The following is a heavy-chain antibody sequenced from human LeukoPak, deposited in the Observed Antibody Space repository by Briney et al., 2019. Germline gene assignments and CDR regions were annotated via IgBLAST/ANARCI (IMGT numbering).Heavy chain of an antibody. D-gene: IGHD6-13*01. J-gene: IGHJ6*03. V-gene: IGHV3-64*01. Sequence: GGSLRLSCAASGFTFSSYAMHWVRQAPGKGLEYVSAISSNGGSTYYANSVKGRFAISRDNSKNTLYLQMGSLRAEDMAVYYCARDRSSSWDYYYYYMDVWGKGTTVTISS. CDR3: ARDRSSSWDYYYYYMDV. CDR2: ISSNGGST. CDR1: GFTFSSYA.